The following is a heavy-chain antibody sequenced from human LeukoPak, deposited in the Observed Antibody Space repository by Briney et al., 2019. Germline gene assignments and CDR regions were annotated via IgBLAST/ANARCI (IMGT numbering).Heavy chain of an antibody. J-gene: IGHJ4*02. CDR2: INHSGST. V-gene: IGHV4-34*01. CDR3: ARGLLGTHFDY. D-gene: IGHD2-21*01. Sequence: PSETLSLTCAVYGGSFSGYYWSWIRQPPGKGLEWIGEINHSGSTNYNPSLKSRVTISVDTSKNQFSLKLSSVTAADTAVYYCARGLLGTHFDYWGQGTLVTVSS. CDR1: GGSFSGYY.